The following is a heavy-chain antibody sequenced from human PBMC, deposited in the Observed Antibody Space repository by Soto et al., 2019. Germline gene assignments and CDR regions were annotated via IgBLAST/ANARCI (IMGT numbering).Heavy chain of an antibody. D-gene: IGHD2-2*02. Sequence: SETLSLTCAVYGGSFSGYYWSWIRQPPGKGLEWIGEINHSGSTNYNPSLKSRVTISVDTSKNQFSLKLSSVTAADTAVYYCARAQTYCSRSSCYMGLYYHLMDGRGKGSSVTVSS. CDR3: ARAQTYCSRSSCYMGLYYHLMDG. V-gene: IGHV4-34*01. CDR2: INHSGST. J-gene: IGHJ6*03. CDR1: GGSFSGYY.